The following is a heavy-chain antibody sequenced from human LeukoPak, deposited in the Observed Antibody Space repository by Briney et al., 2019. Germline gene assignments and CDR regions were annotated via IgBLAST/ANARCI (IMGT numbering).Heavy chain of an antibody. CDR2: ISSSSSTI. CDR3: ASRFCSGGSCHYFDQ. D-gene: IGHD2-15*01. V-gene: IGHV3-48*01. CDR1: GFTFNTYS. Sequence: SGGSLRLSCAVSGFTFNTYSMNWVRQAPGKGLEWVSYISSSSSTIYYADSVKGRFTISRDNAENSLYLQMNSLRAEDTAVYYCASRFCSGGSCHYFDQWGQGTLVTVSS. J-gene: IGHJ4*02.